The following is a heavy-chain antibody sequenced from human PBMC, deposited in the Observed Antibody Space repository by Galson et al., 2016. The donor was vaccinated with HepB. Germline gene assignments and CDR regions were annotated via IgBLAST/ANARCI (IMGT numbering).Heavy chain of an antibody. J-gene: IGHJ4*02. D-gene: IGHD2-21*02. V-gene: IGHV4-39*07. CDR3: ASEDKSSGSGGDWGY. CDR2: IYYSGST. Sequence: EPLSLTCTVSGGSISSSSYYWGWIRQPPGKGLEWIGSIYYSGSTYYNPSLKSRVTISVDTSKNQFSLKLSSVTAADTAVYYCASEDKSSGSGGDWGYWGQGTLVTVSS. CDR1: GGSISSSSYY.